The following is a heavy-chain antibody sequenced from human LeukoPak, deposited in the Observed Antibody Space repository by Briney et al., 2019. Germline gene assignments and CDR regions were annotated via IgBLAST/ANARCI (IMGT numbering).Heavy chain of an antibody. J-gene: IGHJ3*02. Sequence: GGSLRLSCGASSFTFSSYVMSWVRQAPGKGLEWVSTVSSSSSYIYYADSVKGRFTISRDNAKNSLYLQMNSLRAEDTAVYYCARDSKLGDAFDIWGQGTMVTVSS. V-gene: IGHV3-21*01. CDR1: SFTFSSYV. CDR2: VSSSSSYI. D-gene: IGHD7-27*01. CDR3: ARDSKLGDAFDI.